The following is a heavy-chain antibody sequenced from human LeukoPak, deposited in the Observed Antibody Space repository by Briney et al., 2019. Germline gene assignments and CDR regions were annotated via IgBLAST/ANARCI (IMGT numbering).Heavy chain of an antibody. CDR1: GFTVSSNY. Sequence: TGGSLRLSCAASGFTVSSNYMSWVRQAPGKGLEWVSVIYSGGSTYCADSVKGRFTISRDNSKNTLYLQMNSLRAEDTAVYYCAGQRYPFGMDVWGQGTTVTVSS. D-gene: IGHD3-9*01. CDR3: AGQRYPFGMDV. J-gene: IGHJ6*02. CDR2: IYSGGST. V-gene: IGHV3-53*01.